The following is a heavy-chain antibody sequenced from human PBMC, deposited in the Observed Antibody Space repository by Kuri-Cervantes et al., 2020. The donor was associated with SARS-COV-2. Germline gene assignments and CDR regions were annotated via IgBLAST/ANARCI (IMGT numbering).Heavy chain of an antibody. V-gene: IGHV1-69*05. CDR3: ARGYGDQPYEYDAFDV. CDR1: GGTFSRYA. Sequence: SVKVSCKASGGTFSRYAISWVRQAPGQGLEWMGGIIPIFGTANYAQKFQGRDTNTTDESTSTADMEHSRLRTEDAAVYYCARGYGDQPYEYDAFDVWGQGTMVTVSS. D-gene: IGHD4-17*01. J-gene: IGHJ3*01. CDR2: IIPIFGTA.